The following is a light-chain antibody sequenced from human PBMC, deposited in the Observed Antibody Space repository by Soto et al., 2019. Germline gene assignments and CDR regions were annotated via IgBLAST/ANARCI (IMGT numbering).Light chain of an antibody. CDR3: QVWDSSTVV. V-gene: IGLV3-9*01. CDR1: NIGSKN. J-gene: IGLJ3*02. Sequence: SYELTQPLSVSVALGQTARITCGGNNIGSKNVHWYQLNPGQAPVLVIYRDTNRPSGIPERFAGSNSGNTATLAISGAQVGDDADYYCQVWDSSTVVFGGWTKVTVL. CDR2: RDT.